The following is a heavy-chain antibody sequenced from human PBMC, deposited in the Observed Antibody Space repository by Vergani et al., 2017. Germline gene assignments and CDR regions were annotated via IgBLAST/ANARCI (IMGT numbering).Heavy chain of an antibody. CDR3: ARVYDSSGGMYV. J-gene: IGHJ6*02. CDR2: IIPILGIA. V-gene: IGHV1-69*02. D-gene: IGHD3-22*01. Sequence: QVQLVQSGAEVKKPGSSVKVSCKASGGTFSSYTISWVRQAPGQGLEWMGRIIPILGIANYAQKFQGRVTITADKSTSTAYMELSSLRSEDTAVYYCARVYDSSGGMYVWGRGTTVAVSS. CDR1: GGTFSSYT.